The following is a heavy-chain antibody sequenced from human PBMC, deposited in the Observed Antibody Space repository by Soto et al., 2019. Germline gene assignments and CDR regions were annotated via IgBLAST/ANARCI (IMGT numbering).Heavy chain of an antibody. J-gene: IGHJ6*02. CDR2: IYYNGNT. V-gene: IGHV4-30-4*08. CDR1: GGSISNDDYY. Sequence: PSETLSLTCSVSGGSISNDDYYWTWFRQPPGKGLEWIGHIYYNGNTYYNPSLKSRLTMSLDTSQNQFSLHLTSVIAADSASYFCARATTVTSSFFYYGLDVWGQGTTVTVSS. D-gene: IGHD4-17*01. CDR3: ARATTVTSSFFYYGLDV.